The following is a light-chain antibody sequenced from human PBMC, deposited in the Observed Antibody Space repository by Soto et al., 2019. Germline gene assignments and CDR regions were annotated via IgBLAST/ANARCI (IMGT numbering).Light chain of an antibody. CDR1: RSDIGDSNF. CDR2: EVN. V-gene: IGLV2-14*01. J-gene: IGLJ1*01. Sequence: QSVLTQPASVSGSPGQSVTISCTGPRSDIGDSNFISWYQHSPGKAPRLLIYEVNNRPSGVSKRLSGSKAGNTASLTISGLIDDDEADYFCASFRSGTILVFGSGTKVTV. CDR3: ASFRSGTILV.